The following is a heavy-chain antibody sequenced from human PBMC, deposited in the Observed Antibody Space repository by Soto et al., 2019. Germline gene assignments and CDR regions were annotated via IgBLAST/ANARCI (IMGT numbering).Heavy chain of an antibody. CDR2: IKSKTDGGTT. D-gene: IGHD3-22*01. J-gene: IGHJ3*02. Sequence: SGGSLRLSCAASGFTFSNAWMSWVRQAPGKGLEWVGRIKSKTDGGTTDYAAPVKGRFTISRDDSKNTLYLHMNSLKTEDAAVYYCTTVTATYYYDSSGRHDAFDIWGQGTMVTVSS. CDR1: GFTFSNAW. CDR3: TTVTATYYYDSSGRHDAFDI. V-gene: IGHV3-15*01.